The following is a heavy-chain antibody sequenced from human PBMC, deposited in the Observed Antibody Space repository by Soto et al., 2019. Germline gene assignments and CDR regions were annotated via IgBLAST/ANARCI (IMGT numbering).Heavy chain of an antibody. CDR3: ARGGGSSSGLRKVRCDP. V-gene: IGHV4-34*01. CDR2: NNHSGST. D-gene: IGHD6-13*01. J-gene: IGHJ5*02. CDR1: GGSFSGYY. Sequence: QVQLQQWGAGLLKPSETLSLTCAVYGGSFSGYYWSWIRQPPGKGLEWIGENNHSGSTNYNPSPKWRITKTRYNSNKQFFRKLSTVTAGDTAGYDCARGGGSSSGLRKVRCDPWGQGTLVTVSS.